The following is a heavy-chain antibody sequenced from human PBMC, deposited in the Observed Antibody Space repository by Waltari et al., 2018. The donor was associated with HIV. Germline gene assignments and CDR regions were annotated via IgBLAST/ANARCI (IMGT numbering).Heavy chain of an antibody. J-gene: IGHJ5*02. D-gene: IGHD2-15*01. CDR1: GFTFSSYA. CDR2: IRGSGGST. Sequence: EVQLLESGGGLVQPGGSLRLSCAASGFTFSSYAMSWVRQAPGKGLEWVSAIRGSGGSTYYADSVKGRFTISRYNSKNTLYLQMNSLRAEDTAVYYCAKGGIVVVVAAFNWFDPWGQGTLVTVSS. CDR3: AKGGIVVVVAAFNWFDP. V-gene: IGHV3-23*01.